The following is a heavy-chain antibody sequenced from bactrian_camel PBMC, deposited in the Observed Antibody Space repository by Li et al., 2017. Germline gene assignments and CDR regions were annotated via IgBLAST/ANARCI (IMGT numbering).Heavy chain of an antibody. CDR1: GYNIDIAC. CDR2: IRADGTT. Sequence: HVQQVESGGGSVQAGGSLRLSCAVTGYNIDIACMRWFRRAPGEENDSVALIRADGTTAYADSVKGRFSISKDNARNWLDLQMDSLEPGDTARYYCAADRRRHGPPSLRPGDYSVWGQGTQVTV. J-gene: IGHJ4*01. D-gene: IGHD2*01. CDR3: AADRRRHGPPSLRPGDYSV. V-gene: IGHV3S53*01.